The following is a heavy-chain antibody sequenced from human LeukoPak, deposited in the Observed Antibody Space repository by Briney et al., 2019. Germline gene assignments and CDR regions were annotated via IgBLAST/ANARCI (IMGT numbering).Heavy chain of an antibody. D-gene: IGHD6-19*01. J-gene: IGHJ5*02. V-gene: IGHV4-39*07. CDR3: ARDEAVAGNWFDP. CDR1: GGTVTSSTYF. Sequence: SETLSLTCTLSGGTVTSSTYFWGWIRQPPGKGLEWIGSIYYSGSTYYNPSLKSRVTISVDTSKNQFSLKLSSVTAADTAVYYCARDEAVAGNWFDPWGQGTLVTVSS. CDR2: IYYSGST.